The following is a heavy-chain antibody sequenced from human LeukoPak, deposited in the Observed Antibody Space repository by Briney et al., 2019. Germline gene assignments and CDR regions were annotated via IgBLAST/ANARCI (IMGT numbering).Heavy chain of an antibody. V-gene: IGHV3-53*01. D-gene: IGHD3-22*01. CDR1: GFNVDGTC. CDR3: ARVLPSSALYAYYYYMDV. Sequence: GGSLRLSCAASGFNVDGTCMSWVRQASGRGLEWVSIIYRGLGTYYADSVKGRFTISRDSSKNTLYLQMNSLRVEDTAVYYCARVLPSSALYAYYYYMDVWGKGTTVTVSS. CDR2: IYRGLGT. J-gene: IGHJ6*03.